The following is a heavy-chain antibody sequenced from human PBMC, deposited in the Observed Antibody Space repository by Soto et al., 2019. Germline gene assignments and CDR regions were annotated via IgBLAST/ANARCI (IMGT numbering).Heavy chain of an antibody. J-gene: IGHJ1*01. CDR2: ISDDSSYI. Sequence: GGSLRLSCAASGFMFSAYTMNWVRQAPGKGLEWLSSISDDSSYIDYADTLRGRFTVSRDNARNSLYLQIDSLGVEDTAVYYCATPYYFNHWGPGTLVTVSS. CDR1: GFMFSAYT. CDR3: ATPYYFNH. V-gene: IGHV3-21*06. D-gene: IGHD3-16*01.